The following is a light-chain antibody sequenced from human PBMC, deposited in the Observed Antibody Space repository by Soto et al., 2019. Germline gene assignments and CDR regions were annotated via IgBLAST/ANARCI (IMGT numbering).Light chain of an antibody. V-gene: IGKV3-15*01. Sequence: EIVMTQSPATLSVSPGERATLSCRASQSVSSNLAWYQQKPGQAPRLLIYGASTRATGIPARFSGSGSGTHFTLTISSLQSEDFAVYYCQQYNNWPFPSWTFGQGTKVEIK. J-gene: IGKJ1*01. CDR2: GAS. CDR1: QSVSSN. CDR3: QQYNNWPFPSWT.